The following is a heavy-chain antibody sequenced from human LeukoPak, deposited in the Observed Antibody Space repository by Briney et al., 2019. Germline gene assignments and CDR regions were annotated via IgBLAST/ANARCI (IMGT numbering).Heavy chain of an antibody. J-gene: IGHJ6*01. CDR1: GYSFTDYY. V-gene: IGHV1-2*02. D-gene: IGHD3-22*01. CDR3: ASDSYDSSGYYGHYYGMDV. CDR2: INPNSGGT. Sequence: ASVTVSCKASGYSFTDYYMHWVRQAPGQGLEWIGWINPNSGGTNYSKQFRGRITMNRDTSISTAYMELSSLRSDDTAVYYCASDSYDSSGYYGHYYGMDVWGQGTTVTVSS.